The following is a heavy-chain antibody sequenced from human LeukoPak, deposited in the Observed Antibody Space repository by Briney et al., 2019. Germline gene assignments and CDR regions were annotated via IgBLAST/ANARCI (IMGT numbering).Heavy chain of an antibody. CDR1: GFTFSSYA. Sequence: GGSLRLSCAASGFTFSSYAMHWVRQAPGKGLEWVAVISYDGSNKYYADSVKGRFTISRDNSKNTLYLQMNSLRAEDTAVYYCAKGSGSSCYSPCDYWGQGILVTVSS. V-gene: IGHV3-30-3*01. CDR3: AKGSGSSCYSPCDY. J-gene: IGHJ4*02. D-gene: IGHD2-15*01. CDR2: ISYDGSNK.